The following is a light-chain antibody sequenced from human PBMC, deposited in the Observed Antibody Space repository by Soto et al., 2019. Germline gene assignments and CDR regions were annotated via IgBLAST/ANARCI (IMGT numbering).Light chain of an antibody. Sequence: IVMTQSPGTLSVSPGERATLSFRASQSFGSDFLAWYQQKPVQAPRLLIYVGSSRATGIPDRFSGSGSGTGFTLPISSLEPEDFAVYYCQQYDSSPYTFGQGTKVDIK. J-gene: IGKJ2*01. CDR2: VGS. CDR1: QSFGSDF. V-gene: IGKV3-20*01. CDR3: QQYDSSPYT.